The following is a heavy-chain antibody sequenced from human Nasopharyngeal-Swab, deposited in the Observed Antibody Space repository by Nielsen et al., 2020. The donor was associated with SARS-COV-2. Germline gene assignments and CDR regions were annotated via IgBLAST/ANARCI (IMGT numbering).Heavy chain of an antibody. D-gene: IGHD3-3*01. CDR2: INTNTGNP. CDR3: ARDDSITIFGVVIEFSGMDV. CDR1: GYTFTSYA. Sequence: ASLKVSCKASGYTFTSYAMNWVRQAPGQGLEWMGWINTNTGNPTYAQGFTGRFVFSLDTSVSTAYLQISSLKAEDTAVYYCARDDSITIFGVVIEFSGMDVWGQGTTVTVSS. V-gene: IGHV7-4-1*02. J-gene: IGHJ6*02.